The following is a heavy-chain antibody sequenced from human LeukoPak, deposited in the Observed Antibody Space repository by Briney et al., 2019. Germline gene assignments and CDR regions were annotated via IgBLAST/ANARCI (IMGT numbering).Heavy chain of an antibody. CDR1: GYSISSGYY. V-gene: IGHV4-38-2*02. J-gene: IGHJ4*02. CDR3: AREGGYYGSESYYNY. Sequence: SETLSLTCTVSGYSISSGYYWGWIRQPPGKGLEWIGSIYHSGSTYYNPSLKSRVTISVDTSKNQFSLKLSSVTAADTAVYYCAREGGYYGSESYYNYWGQGTLVTVSS. CDR2: IYHSGST. D-gene: IGHD3-10*01.